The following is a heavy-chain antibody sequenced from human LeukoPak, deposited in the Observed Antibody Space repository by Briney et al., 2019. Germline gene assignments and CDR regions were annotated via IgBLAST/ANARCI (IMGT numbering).Heavy chain of an antibody. D-gene: IGHD2-15*01. J-gene: IGHJ4*02. V-gene: IGHV3-30*18. CDR3: AKDTYCSGGSCYSFPQDY. CDR1: GFTFSSYG. Sequence: GRSLRLSCAASGFTFSSYGMHWVRQAPGKGLEWVAVISYDGSNKYYADSVKGRFTISRDNSKNTLYLQMNSLRAEDTAVYYCAKDTYCSGGSCYSFPQDYWGQGTLVTVSS. CDR2: ISYDGSNK.